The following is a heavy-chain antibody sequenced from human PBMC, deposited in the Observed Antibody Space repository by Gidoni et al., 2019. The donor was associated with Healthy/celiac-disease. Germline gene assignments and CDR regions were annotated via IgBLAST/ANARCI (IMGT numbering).Heavy chain of an antibody. J-gene: IGHJ3*02. V-gene: IGHV3-21*01. CDR3: ARGRGSGTYDAFDI. Sequence: EVQLVESGGGLVKPGGSRRLSCAADGFTCSSYSMSWVRQAPGKGLEWVSSISSSSSYIYYADSVKGRFTISRDNAKNSLYLQMNSLRAEDTAVYYCARGRGSGTYDAFDIWGQGTMVTVSS. CDR1: GFTCSSYS. D-gene: IGHD2-15*01. CDR2: ISSSSSYI.